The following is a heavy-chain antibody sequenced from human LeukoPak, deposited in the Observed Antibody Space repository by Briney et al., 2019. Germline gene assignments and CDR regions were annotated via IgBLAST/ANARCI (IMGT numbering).Heavy chain of an antibody. V-gene: IGHV4-4*09. D-gene: IGHD6-6*01. CDR1: GGSISSYY. CDR2: IYTSGST. Sequence: SETLSLTCTVSGGSISSYYWSWIRQPPGKGLEWIGYIYTSGSTNYNPSLKSRVTISVDTSKNQFSLKLSSVTAADTAVYYCARVEQLIPYYYYYMDVWGKGTTVTVSS. J-gene: IGHJ6*03. CDR3: ARVEQLIPYYYYYMDV.